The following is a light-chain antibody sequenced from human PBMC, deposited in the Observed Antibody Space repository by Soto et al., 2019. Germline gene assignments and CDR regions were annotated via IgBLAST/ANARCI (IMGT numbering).Light chain of an antibody. J-gene: IGKJ5*01. Sequence: EIVLTQPPGTLSLSPGERATLSCRASQSVSASYLAWYQQKPGQAPRLLIYAASSRATGIPDRFSGSGSGTDFTLTVSRLEPEDFAVYYCQQYGNSPAITFGQGTRLEIK. V-gene: IGKV3-20*01. CDR1: QSVSASY. CDR3: QQYGNSPAIT. CDR2: AAS.